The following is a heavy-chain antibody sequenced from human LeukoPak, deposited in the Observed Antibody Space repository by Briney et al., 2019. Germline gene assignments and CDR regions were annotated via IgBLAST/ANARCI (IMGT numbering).Heavy chain of an antibody. CDR2: INHSGST. CDR3: ALRSSWYVSFDY. CDR1: GGSFSGYY. D-gene: IGHD6-13*01. J-gene: IGHJ4*02. Sequence: PSETLSLTCAVYGGSFSGYYWSWIRQPPGKGLELIGEINHSGSTNYNPSLKSRVTISVDTSKNQFSLKLSSVTAADTAVYYCALRSSWYVSFDYWGQGTLVTVSS. V-gene: IGHV4-34*01.